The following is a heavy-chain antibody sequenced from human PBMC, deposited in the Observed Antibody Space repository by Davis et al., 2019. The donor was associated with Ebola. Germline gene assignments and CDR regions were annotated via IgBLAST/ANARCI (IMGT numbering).Heavy chain of an antibody. CDR1: GYTFTSYG. CDR2: IITDNGNR. Sequence: ASVKVSCKASGYTFTSYGISWVRQAPGQGLEWMGWIITDNGNRNYAQKFQGRVTITADKSTSTAYMELSSLRSEDTAVYYCAREGSSGWHDAFDIWGQGTMVTVSS. V-gene: IGHV1-18*04. CDR3: AREGSSGWHDAFDI. D-gene: IGHD6-19*01. J-gene: IGHJ3*02.